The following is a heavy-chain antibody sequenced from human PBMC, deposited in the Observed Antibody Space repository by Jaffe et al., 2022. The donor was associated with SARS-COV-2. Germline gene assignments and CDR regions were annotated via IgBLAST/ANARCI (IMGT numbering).Heavy chain of an antibody. CDR3: ARTYGAGRLHDAFDI. Sequence: EVQLVESGGGLGQPGGSLRLSCAASGFTFSSYWMHWVRQVPGKGLVWVSRIKSDGSSTNYADSVKGRFTISRDNAKNTLYLQMNSLRAEDTAVYYCARTYGAGRLHDAFDIWGQGTMVTVSS. CDR2: IKSDGSST. D-gene: IGHD3-10*01. V-gene: IGHV3-74*01. CDR1: GFTFSSYW. J-gene: IGHJ3*02.